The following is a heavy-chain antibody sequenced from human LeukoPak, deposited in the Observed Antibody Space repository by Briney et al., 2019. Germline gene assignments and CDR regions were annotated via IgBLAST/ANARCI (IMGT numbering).Heavy chain of an antibody. CDR3: ARLNYGSGSSFDY. J-gene: IGHJ4*02. D-gene: IGHD3-10*01. Sequence: SSQTLSLTCIVSGGSISSGSYYWSWIRQPAGKGLEWIGRIYTSGSTNYNPSLKSRVTISVDTSKNQFSLKLSSVTAADTAVYYCARLNYGSGSSFDYWGQGTLVTVSS. CDR1: GGSISSGSYY. CDR2: IYTSGST. V-gene: IGHV4-61*02.